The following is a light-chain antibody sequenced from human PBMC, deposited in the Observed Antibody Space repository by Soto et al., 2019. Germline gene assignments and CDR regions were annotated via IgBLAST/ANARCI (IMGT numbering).Light chain of an antibody. CDR3: QQYNDWPPYT. CDR1: QSVRSN. V-gene: IGKV3-15*01. J-gene: IGKJ2*01. CDR2: DAS. Sequence: EIVMTQSPATLSVSPGERATLSCRASQSVRSNLAWYQQKPGQPPRLLIYDASIRATGIPARFSGSASGTEFTLTISSLQSEDFAVYYCQQYNDWPPYTFGQGTKLEIK.